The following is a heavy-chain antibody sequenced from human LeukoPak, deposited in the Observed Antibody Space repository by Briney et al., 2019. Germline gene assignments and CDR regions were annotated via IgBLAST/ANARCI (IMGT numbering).Heavy chain of an antibody. CDR1: GGSISSSSYY. CDR2: IYYSGST. Sequence: PSETLSLTCTVSGGSISSSSYYWGWIRQPPGKGLEWIGSIYYSGSTYYNPSLKSRVTISVDTSKNQFSLKLSSVTAADTAVYYCARNIVGAESISAPYYGMDVWGQGTTVTVSS. J-gene: IGHJ6*02. CDR3: ARNIVGAESISAPYYGMDV. V-gene: IGHV4-39*07. D-gene: IGHD1-26*01.